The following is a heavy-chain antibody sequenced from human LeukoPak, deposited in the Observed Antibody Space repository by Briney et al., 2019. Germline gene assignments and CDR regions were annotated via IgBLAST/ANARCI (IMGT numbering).Heavy chain of an antibody. CDR3: ARGYYYDSSGYRALGSK. D-gene: IGHD3-22*01. Sequence: ASETLSLTCAVYGGSLSGYYWSWIRQPPGKGLEWIGEINHSGSTNYNPSLKSRVTISVDTSKNQFSLKLSSVTAADTAVYYCARGYYYDSSGYRALGSKWGQGTLVTVSS. CDR1: GGSLSGYY. V-gene: IGHV4-34*01. CDR2: INHSGST. J-gene: IGHJ4*02.